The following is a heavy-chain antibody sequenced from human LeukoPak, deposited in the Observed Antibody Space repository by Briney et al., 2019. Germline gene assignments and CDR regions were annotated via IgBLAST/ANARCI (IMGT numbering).Heavy chain of an antibody. J-gene: IGHJ5*02. Sequence: PSETLSLTCTVSGGSISSYYWSWIRQPPGKGLEWIGYIYYSGSTNYNPSLKSRVTISVDTSKNQFSLKLSSVTAADTAAYYCARGMNSGWSYWFDPWGQGTLVTVSS. CDR1: GGSISSYY. V-gene: IGHV4-59*01. CDR3: ARGMNSGWSYWFDP. D-gene: IGHD6-19*01. CDR2: IYYSGST.